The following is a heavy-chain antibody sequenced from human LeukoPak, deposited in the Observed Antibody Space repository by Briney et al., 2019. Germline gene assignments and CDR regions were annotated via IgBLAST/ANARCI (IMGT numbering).Heavy chain of an antibody. CDR2: ISAYNGNT. D-gene: IGHD6-19*01. V-gene: IGHV1-18*01. J-gene: IGHJ4*02. CDR1: GYTFTSYG. Sequence: ASVKVSCKASGYTFTSYGISWVRQAPGQGLEWMGWISAYNGNTNYAQKLQGRVTMTTDTSTSTAYMELRSLRSDDTAVYYCARDEAVAGKAGFDYWGQGTLVTVSS. CDR3: ARDEAVAGKAGFDY.